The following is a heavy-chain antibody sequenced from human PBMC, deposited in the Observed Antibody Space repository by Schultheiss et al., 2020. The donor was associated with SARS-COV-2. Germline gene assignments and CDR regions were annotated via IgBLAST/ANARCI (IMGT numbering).Heavy chain of an antibody. Sequence: SQTLSLTCTVSGGSISSYYWSWIRQPPGKGLEWIGYIYYSGSTYYNPSLKSRVTISVDTSKNQFSLKLSSVTAADTAVYYCASSLLWFRELGWFDPWGQGTLVTVSS. CDR3: ASSLLWFRELGWFDP. V-gene: IGHV4-59*12. J-gene: IGHJ5*02. CDR1: GGSISSYY. CDR2: IYYSGST. D-gene: IGHD3-10*01.